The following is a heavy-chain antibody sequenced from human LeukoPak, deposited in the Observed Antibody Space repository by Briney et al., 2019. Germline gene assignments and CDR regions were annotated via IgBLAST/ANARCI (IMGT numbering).Heavy chain of an antibody. V-gene: IGHV3-7*01. J-gene: IGHJ4*02. Sequence: GSLRLSCAASGFTFNSYWMSWVRQAPGKGLEWVANIKQDGSEKYYVDSVKGRFTISRDNAKNSLYLQMNSLRAEDTAVYYCARDSMVTLDYWGQGTLVTVSS. D-gene: IGHD5-18*01. CDR1: GFTFNSYW. CDR2: IKQDGSEK. CDR3: ARDSMVTLDY.